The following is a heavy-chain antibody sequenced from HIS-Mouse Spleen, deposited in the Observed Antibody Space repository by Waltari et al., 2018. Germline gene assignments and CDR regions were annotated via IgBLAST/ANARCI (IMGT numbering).Heavy chain of an antibody. D-gene: IGHD6-13*01. Sequence: QLQLQASGPGLVKPSETLSLTCPVPGSSISSSSYYWGWIRQPPGKGLEWIGSIYYSGGTYYNPSLKSRVTISVDTSKNQFSLKLSSVTAADTAVYYCAREIPYSSSWYDWYFDLWGRGTLVTVSS. V-gene: IGHV4-39*07. CDR2: IYYSGGT. CDR3: AREIPYSSSWYDWYFDL. J-gene: IGHJ2*01. CDR1: GSSISSSSYY.